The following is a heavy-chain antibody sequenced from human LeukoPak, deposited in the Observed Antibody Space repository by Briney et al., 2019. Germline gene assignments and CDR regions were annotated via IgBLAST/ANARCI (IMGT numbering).Heavy chain of an antibody. D-gene: IGHD3-10*01. CDR3: TTDSSRKGSGSYYKYFDI. CDR1: GFTFSNAW. J-gene: IGHJ3*02. CDR2: IKSKTDGGTT. V-gene: IGHV3-15*01. Sequence: GGSLRLSCAASGFTFSNAWMSWVRQAPGKGLEWVGRIKSKTDGGTTDYAAPVKGRFTISRDDSKNTLYLQTNSLKTEDTAVYYCTTDSSRKGSGSYYKYFDIWGQGTMVTVSS.